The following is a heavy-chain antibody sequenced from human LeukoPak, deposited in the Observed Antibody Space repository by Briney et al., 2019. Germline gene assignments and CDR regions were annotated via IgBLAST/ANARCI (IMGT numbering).Heavy chain of an antibody. V-gene: IGHV3-23*01. J-gene: IGHJ4*02. Sequence: GGSLRLSCAASGFTFSSYAMSWVRQAPGKGLEWVSAISGSGGSTYYADSVKGRFTISRDNSKNTLYLQMNSLRAEGTAVYYCAKSDFDWLLKSPFGYWGQGTLVTVSS. CDR2: ISGSGGST. CDR1: GFTFSSYA. D-gene: IGHD3-9*01. CDR3: AKSDFDWLLKSPFGY.